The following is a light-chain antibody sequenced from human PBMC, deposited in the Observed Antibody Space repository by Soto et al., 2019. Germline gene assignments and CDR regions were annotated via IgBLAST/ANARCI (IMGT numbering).Light chain of an antibody. J-gene: IGKJ1*01. CDR1: QSVSTNY. V-gene: IGKV3-20*01. Sequence: EIVLTQSPGTLSLSPGERATLSCRASQSVSTNYLAWYQRKPGQAPRLLIYGASIRATGIPDRLSGSGSGTDFTLTIPRLEPEAFAVYYCQQYGSSPPTFGQGTKVEIK. CDR3: QQYGSSPPT. CDR2: GAS.